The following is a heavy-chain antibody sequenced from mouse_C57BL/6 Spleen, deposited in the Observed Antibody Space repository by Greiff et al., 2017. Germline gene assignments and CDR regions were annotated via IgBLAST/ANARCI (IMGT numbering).Heavy chain of an antibody. CDR3: ARSGSSYWYFDV. D-gene: IGHD1-1*01. CDR1: GFTFTDYY. CDR2: IRNKANGYTT. Sequence: DVMLVESGGGLVQPGGSLSLSCAASGFTFTDYYMSWVRQPPGKALEWLGFIRNKANGYTTEYSASVKGRFTISRDNSQSILYLQMNALRAEDSATYYCARSGSSYWYFDVWGTGTTVTVSS. V-gene: IGHV7-3*01. J-gene: IGHJ1*03.